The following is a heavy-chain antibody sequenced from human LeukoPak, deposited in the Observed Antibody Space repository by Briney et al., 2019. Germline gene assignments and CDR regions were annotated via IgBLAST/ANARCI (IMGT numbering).Heavy chain of an antibody. CDR2: INPNSGGT. J-gene: IGHJ4*02. CDR1: GYTFTGYY. D-gene: IGHD5-24*01. V-gene: IGHV1-2*02. Sequence: ASVKVSCKASGYTFTGYYMHWVRQAPGQELEWMGWINPNSGGTNYAQKFQGRVTMTRDTSIATAYMELSRLRSDDTAVYYCARDQGEMATIPDYWGQGTLVTVSS. CDR3: ARDQGEMATIPDY.